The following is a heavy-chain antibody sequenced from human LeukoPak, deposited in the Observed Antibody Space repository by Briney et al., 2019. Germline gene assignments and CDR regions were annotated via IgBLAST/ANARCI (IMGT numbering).Heavy chain of an antibody. Sequence: SETLSLTCAVYGGSFSGYYWSWIRQPPGKGREWIGEINHSGSTNYNPSLKSRVTISVDTAKNQFSLKLSSVTAADTAVYYCARLGGGGNQFDPWGQGTLVTVSS. J-gene: IGHJ5*02. CDR1: GGSFSGYY. D-gene: IGHD2-15*01. CDR2: INHSGST. CDR3: ARLGGGGNQFDP. V-gene: IGHV4-34*01.